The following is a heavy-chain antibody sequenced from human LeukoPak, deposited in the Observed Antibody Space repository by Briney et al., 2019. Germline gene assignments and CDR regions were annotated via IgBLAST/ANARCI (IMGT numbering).Heavy chain of an antibody. CDR3: ARDSGSGTDY. CDR1: GGSISSYY. D-gene: IGHD3-10*01. J-gene: IGHJ4*02. CDR2: IYYSGST. V-gene: IGHV4-59*01. Sequence: PSETLSLTCTVSGGSISSYYWSWIRQPPGKGLGWIGYIYYSGSTNYKPSLKSRVTISVDTSKNQFSLKLSSVTAADTAVYYCARDSGSGTDYWGQGTLVTVSS.